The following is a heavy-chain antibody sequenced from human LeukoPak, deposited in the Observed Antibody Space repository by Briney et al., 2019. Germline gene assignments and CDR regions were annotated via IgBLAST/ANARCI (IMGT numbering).Heavy chain of an antibody. CDR2: ISSSGSTI. V-gene: IGHV3-48*03. Sequence: PGGSLRLSCAASGFTFSSYEMNWVRQAPGKGLEWVSYISSSGSTIYYADSVKGRFTISRDNAKNSLYLQMNSLRAEDTAVYYCARDRGRDNWNDFDYWGQGTLVTVSS. CDR1: GFTFSSYE. CDR3: ARDRGRDNWNDFDY. D-gene: IGHD1-20*01. J-gene: IGHJ4*02.